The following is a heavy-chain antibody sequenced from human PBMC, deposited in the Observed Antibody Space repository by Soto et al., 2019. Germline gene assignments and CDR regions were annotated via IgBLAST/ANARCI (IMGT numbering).Heavy chain of an antibody. Sequence: SETLSLTCAVYGGSFSGYYWSWIRQPPGKGLEWIGEINHSGSTNYNPSLKSRVTISVDTSKNQFSLKLSSVTAADTAVYYCARKEAAAGYWGQGTLVTVYS. V-gene: IGHV4-34*01. D-gene: IGHD6-13*01. CDR2: INHSGST. CDR3: ARKEAAAGY. CDR1: GGSFSGYY. J-gene: IGHJ4*02.